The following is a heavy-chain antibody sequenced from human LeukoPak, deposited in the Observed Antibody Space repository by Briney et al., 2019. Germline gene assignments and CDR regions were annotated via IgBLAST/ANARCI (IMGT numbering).Heavy chain of an antibody. Sequence: SETLSLTCAVYGGSFSGYYWSWIRQPPGKGLEWIGEINHSGSTNYNPSLKSRVTISVDTSKNQFSLKLSSVTAADTAVYYCASRDKLERRLHFDYWGQGTLVTVSS. CDR1: GGSFSGYY. V-gene: IGHV4-34*01. CDR3: ASRDKLERRLHFDY. CDR2: INHSGST. D-gene: IGHD1-1*01. J-gene: IGHJ4*02.